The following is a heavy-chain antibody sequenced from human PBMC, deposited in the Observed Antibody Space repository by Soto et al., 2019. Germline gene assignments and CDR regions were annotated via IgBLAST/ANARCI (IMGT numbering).Heavy chain of an antibody. Sequence: SETLSLTCTVSNAPVDSSTYTWGWIRQPPGKGLEWIGSIYNSGRTYYNPSLNSRVTVSVDTSKNQFSLKLSSVTAADTAVYYCARQVPGPYGSGSYFDYWGQGTLVTVSS. CDR3: ARQVPGPYGSGSYFDY. D-gene: IGHD3-10*01. V-gene: IGHV4-39*01. CDR2: IYNSGRT. CDR1: NAPVDSSTYT. J-gene: IGHJ4*02.